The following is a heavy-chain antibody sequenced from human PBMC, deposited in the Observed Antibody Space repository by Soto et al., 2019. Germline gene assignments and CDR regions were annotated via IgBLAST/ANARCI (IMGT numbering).Heavy chain of an antibody. D-gene: IGHD3-22*01. J-gene: IGHJ4*02. Sequence: PGVPLQVSDKGSGDSFTSYWSGRVRQMPGKGLEWMGIIYPGDSDTRYSPSFQGHVTISADKSISTAYLQWSSLKASDSAMYYCARPTHCYDSSGYFPWGFDYWGQGTLVTVSS. CDR3: ARPTHCYDSSGYFPWGFDY. CDR2: IYPGDSDT. CDR1: GDSFTSYW. V-gene: IGHV5-51*01.